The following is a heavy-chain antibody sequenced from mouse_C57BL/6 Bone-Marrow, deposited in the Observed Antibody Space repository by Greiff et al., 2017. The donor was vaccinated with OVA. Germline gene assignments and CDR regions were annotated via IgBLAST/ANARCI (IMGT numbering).Heavy chain of an antibody. Sequence: QVQLQQSGAELVKPGASVKLSCKASGYTFTSYWMQWVKQRPGQGLEWIGEIDPSDSYTNYNQKFKGKATLTVDTSSSTAYMQLSSLTSEDSAVYYCARERMGLPAWFAYWGQGTLVTVSA. CDR3: ARERMGLPAWFAY. D-gene: IGHD2-4*01. CDR2: IDPSDSYT. J-gene: IGHJ3*01. V-gene: IGHV1-50*01. CDR1: GYTFTSYW.